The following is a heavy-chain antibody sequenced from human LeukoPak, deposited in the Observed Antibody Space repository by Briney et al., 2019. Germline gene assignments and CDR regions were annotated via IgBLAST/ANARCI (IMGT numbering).Heavy chain of an antibody. J-gene: IGHJ5*02. CDR2: INHSGST. CDR3: ARHSGGTYYVDFDP. CDR1: GGSFSGYY. D-gene: IGHD1-26*01. V-gene: IGHV4-34*01. Sequence: SETLSLTCAVYGGSFSGYYWSWIRQPPGKGLEWIGEINHSGSTNYNPSLKSRVTISVDTSKNQFSLKLSSVTAADTAVYYCARHSGGTYYVDFDPWGQGTLVTVSS.